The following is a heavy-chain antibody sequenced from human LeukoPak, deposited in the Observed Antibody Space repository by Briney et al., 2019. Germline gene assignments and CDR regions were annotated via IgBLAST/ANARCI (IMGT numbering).Heavy chain of an antibody. J-gene: IGHJ5*02. CDR1: GFTFSSYA. D-gene: IGHD3-16*02. Sequence: QPGGSLRLSCAASGFTFSSYAMSSVRQAPGKGLEWVSAISGSGGSTYYADSVKGRFTISRDNAKNSLYLQMNSLRAEDTALYYCAIEDYDYVWGSYPSGGFDPWGQGTLVTVSS. CDR2: ISGSGGST. V-gene: IGHV3-23*01. CDR3: AIEDYDYVWGSYPSGGFDP.